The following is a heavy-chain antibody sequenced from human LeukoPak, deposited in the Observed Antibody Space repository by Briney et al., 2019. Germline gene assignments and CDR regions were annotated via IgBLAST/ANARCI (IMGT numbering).Heavy chain of an antibody. CDR1: GGSISSYY. J-gene: IGHJ3*02. Sequence: SETLSLTCTVSGGSISSYYWSWIRQPPGKGLEWIGYIYYSGSTNYNPSLKSRVTISVDTSKNQFSLKLSSVTAADTAVYYCAGNTHYDILTGYFWRDAFDIWGQGTMVTVSS. V-gene: IGHV4-59*12. CDR2: IYYSGST. CDR3: AGNTHYDILTGYFWRDAFDI. D-gene: IGHD3-9*01.